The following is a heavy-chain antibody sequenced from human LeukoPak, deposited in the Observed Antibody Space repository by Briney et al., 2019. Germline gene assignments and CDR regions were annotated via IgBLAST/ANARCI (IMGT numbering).Heavy chain of an antibody. V-gene: IGHV4-59*01. CDR1: GGSISNYA. CDR2: IYNSGST. Sequence: SETLSLTCTVSGGSISNYAGSWIRQFPGKGLEWTGYIYNSGSTNYNPSLKSRVTISKDTSKNQFSLKLSSVTAADTAVYYCARVGAAKDNSFYWGQRTLVTVS. CDR3: ARVGAAKDNSFY. J-gene: IGHJ4*02. D-gene: IGHD1-20*01.